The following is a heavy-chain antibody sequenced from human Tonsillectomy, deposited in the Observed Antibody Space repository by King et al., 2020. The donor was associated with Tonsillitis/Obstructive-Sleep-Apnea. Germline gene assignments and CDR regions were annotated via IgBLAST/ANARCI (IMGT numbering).Heavy chain of an antibody. V-gene: IGHV3-21*01. D-gene: IGHD3-10*01. CDR1: AFTFSTYS. Sequence: VQLVESGGGLVKPGGSLRLSCAASAFTFSTYSMNWVRQAPGKGLEWVSSISSRSSYIYYADSVKGRFTISRDNTKNSLYLQMNSLRAEDPAVYYCARTRVREVITLDFDYWGQGTLVTVSS. CDR2: ISSRSSYI. J-gene: IGHJ4*02. CDR3: ARTRVREVITLDFDY.